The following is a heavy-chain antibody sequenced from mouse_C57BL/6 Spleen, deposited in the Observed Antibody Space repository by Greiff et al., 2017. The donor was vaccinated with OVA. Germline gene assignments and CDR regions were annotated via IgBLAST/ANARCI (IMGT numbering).Heavy chain of an antibody. CDR1: GYTFTGYW. V-gene: IGHV1-9*01. D-gene: IGHD2-4*01. J-gene: IGHJ3*01. CDR3: ARRDYDGAWFAY. CDR2: ILPGSGST. Sequence: QVQLQQSGAELMKPGASVKLSCKATGYTFTGYWIEWVKQRPGHGLEWIGEILPGSGSTTYNEKFKGKATFTAATSSNTAYMQLSSLTTEDSAIYYCARRDYDGAWFAYWGQGTLVTVSA.